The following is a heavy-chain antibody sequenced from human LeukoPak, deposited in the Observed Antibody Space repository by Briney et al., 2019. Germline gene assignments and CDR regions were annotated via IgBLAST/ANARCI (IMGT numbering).Heavy chain of an antibody. D-gene: IGHD3-22*01. CDR2: IRDDGSNK. CDR1: RFTFSNYG. V-gene: IGHV3-30*02. Sequence: GGSLRLSCAASRFTFSNYGMHWVRQAPGKGLEWVAFIRDDGSNKDYADSVKGRFTISRDNSKNTLYLQMNSLRAEDTAVYYCAKDPATYYYDSSGSGGVDYWGQGTLVTVSS. J-gene: IGHJ4*02. CDR3: AKDPATYYYDSSGSGGVDY.